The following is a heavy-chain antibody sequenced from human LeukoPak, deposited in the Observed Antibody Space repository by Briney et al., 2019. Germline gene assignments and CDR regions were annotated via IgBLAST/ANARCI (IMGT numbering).Heavy chain of an antibody. CDR3: ARMDYYGSGSPGFDP. CDR2: IYYSGST. CDR1: GGSISSSSYY. V-gene: IGHV4-39*01. J-gene: IGHJ5*02. D-gene: IGHD3-10*01. Sequence: PSETLSLTCTVSGGSISSSSYYWGWIRQPPGKGLEWIGSIYYSGSTYYNPSLKSRVTISVDTSKNQFSLKLSSVTAADTAVYYCARMDYYGSGSPGFDPWGQGTLVTVSS.